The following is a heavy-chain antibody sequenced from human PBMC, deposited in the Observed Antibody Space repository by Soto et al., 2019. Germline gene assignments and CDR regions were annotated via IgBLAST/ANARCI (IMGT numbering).Heavy chain of an antibody. CDR1: GFTVSSNF. V-gene: IGHV3-53*04. CDR2: IYSGGTT. J-gene: IGHJ4*02. Sequence: EVQLVESGGGLVQPGGSLRLSCAASGFTVSSNFMSWVRQAPGKGREWVSVIYSGGTTCYADSVKGGFTISRHNSKNSLYLQMNSLRAEDAAVYYCARGAGCSSGWYDYWGQGTLVTVSS. D-gene: IGHD6-19*01. CDR3: ARGAGCSSGWYDY.